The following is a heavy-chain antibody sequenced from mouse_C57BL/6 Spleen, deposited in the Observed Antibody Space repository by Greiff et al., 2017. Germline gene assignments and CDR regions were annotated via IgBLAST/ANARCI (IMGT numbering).Heavy chain of an antibody. CDR2: ISSGSSTF. CDR3: ARSYYYNYKAWFAY. V-gene: IGHV5-17*01. J-gene: IGHJ3*01. CDR1: GFTFSDYG. D-gene: IGHD2-10*01. Sequence: EVQRVESGGGLVKPGGSLKLSCAASGFTFSDYGMHWVRQAPGKGLEWVAYISSGSSTFYYADTVKGRFTISRDNAKNTLFLQMTSLRSEDTAMYYCARSYYYNYKAWFAYWGQGTLVTVSA.